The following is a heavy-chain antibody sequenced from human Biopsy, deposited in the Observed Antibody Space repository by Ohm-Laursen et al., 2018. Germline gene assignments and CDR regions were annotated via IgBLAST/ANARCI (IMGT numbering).Heavy chain of an antibody. CDR3: VRGGSGSGYYGMDV. J-gene: IGHJ6*02. V-gene: IGHV1-2*07. CDR2: VNPNNGDK. Sequence: PSVNVSCKASGYTFIDYYIHWVRQAPGQGLEWMGWVNPNNGDKKFAPDFQGRLTMTRDKSISTAYMELIRLRSDETAVYYCVRGGSGSGYYGMDVWGQGTTVTVSS. D-gene: IGHD3-10*01. CDR1: GYTFIDYY.